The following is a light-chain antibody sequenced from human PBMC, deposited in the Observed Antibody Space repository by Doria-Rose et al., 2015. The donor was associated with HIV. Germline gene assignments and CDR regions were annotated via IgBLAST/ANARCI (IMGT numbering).Light chain of an antibody. CDR1: EAISSW. V-gene: IGKV1-12*01. CDR3: QQSNSFNIT. Sequence: TQSPSSVSASVGDRVTITCRASEAISSWLVWYQQKPGKAPKVLIYAASTLQSGVPSRFSGSGFGTDFTLTISNLKPEDFATYYCQQSNSFNITGGQGKRLESK. J-gene: IGKJ5*01. CDR2: AAS.